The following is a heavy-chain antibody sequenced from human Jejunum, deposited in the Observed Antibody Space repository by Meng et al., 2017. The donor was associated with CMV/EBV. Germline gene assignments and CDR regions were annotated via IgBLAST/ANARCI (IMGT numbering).Heavy chain of an antibody. CDR1: GFTFSSYE. CDR2: ITSSGSTK. J-gene: IGHJ4*02. V-gene: IGHV3-48*03. Sequence: SGAASGFTFSSYEMNWVRQAPGKGLEWLSYITSSGSTKYYADSVKGRFTISRDNAKNSLYLQMNSLRAEDTAVYYCARETLELGYWGQGTLVTVSS. D-gene: IGHD1-1*01. CDR3: ARETLELGY.